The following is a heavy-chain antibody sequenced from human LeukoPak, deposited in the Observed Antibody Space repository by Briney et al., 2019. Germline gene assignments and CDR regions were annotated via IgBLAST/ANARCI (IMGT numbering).Heavy chain of an antibody. D-gene: IGHD3-22*01. V-gene: IGHV1-46*01. CDR3: ARDYDSSGYYTYFQH. CDR2: INPSGGST. Sequence: GASVQVSCMASGYTFTSYYMHWVRQAPGQGRDGMGIINPSGGSTSYAQKFQGRVTMTRDMSTSTVYMELSSLRSEDTAVYYCARDYDSSGYYTYFQHWGQGTLVTVSS. J-gene: IGHJ1*01. CDR1: GYTFTSYY.